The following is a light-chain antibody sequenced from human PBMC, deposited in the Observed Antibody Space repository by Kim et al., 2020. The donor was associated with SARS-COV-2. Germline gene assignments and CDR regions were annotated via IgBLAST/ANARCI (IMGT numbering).Light chain of an antibody. CDR3: NSRDTSGNLWV. CDR1: SLRSYY. Sequence: SSELTQDPAVSVALGQTVRITCQGHSLRSYYASWYQQKTGQAPVLVIYGNYNRPSGIPDRFSGSSSGNTASLTITGAQAEDEADYYCNSRDTSGNLWVFG. CDR2: GNY. V-gene: IGLV3-19*01. J-gene: IGLJ3*02.